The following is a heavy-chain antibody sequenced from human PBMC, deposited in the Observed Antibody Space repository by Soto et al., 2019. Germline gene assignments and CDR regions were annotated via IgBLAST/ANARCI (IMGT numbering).Heavy chain of an antibody. CDR3: ARDDPYDSSGYYHFDY. V-gene: IGHV3-53*01. Sequence: PGGSLRLSCAASGFTVSSNYMSWVRQAPGKGLEWVSVIYSGGSTYYADSVKGRFTISRDNSKNTLYLQMNSLRAEDTAVYYCARDDPYDSSGYYHFDYWGQGTLVTVSS. CDR1: GFTVSSNY. J-gene: IGHJ4*02. D-gene: IGHD3-22*01. CDR2: IYSGGST.